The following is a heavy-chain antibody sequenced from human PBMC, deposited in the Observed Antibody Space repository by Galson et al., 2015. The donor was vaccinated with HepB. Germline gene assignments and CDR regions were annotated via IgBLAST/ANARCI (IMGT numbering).Heavy chain of an antibody. V-gene: IGHV3-30*18. CDR1: GFTFSSYG. D-gene: IGHD1-14*01. CDR2: ISYDGSNK. J-gene: IGHJ4*02. CDR3: AKDTEHRGTYYFDY. Sequence: SLRLSCAASGFTFSSYGMHWVRQAPGKGLEWVAVISYDGSNKYYADSVKGRFTISRDNSKNTLYLQMNSLRAEDTAVYYCAKDTEHRGTYYFDYWGQGTLVTVSS.